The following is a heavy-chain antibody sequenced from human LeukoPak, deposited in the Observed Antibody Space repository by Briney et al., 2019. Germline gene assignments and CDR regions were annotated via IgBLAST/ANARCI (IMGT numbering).Heavy chain of an antibody. Sequence: PGRSLRLSCAASRFTFNNYHMNWVRQAPGKGLEWVSSISTRSTYIYYADSVKGRFTISRDNAKNSLYLQMSSLRAEDTAVYYCAREGPGGPHYFDYWGQGTLVTVSS. CDR1: RFTFNNYH. V-gene: IGHV3-21*01. CDR3: AREGPGGPHYFDY. D-gene: IGHD6-25*01. CDR2: ISTRSTYI. J-gene: IGHJ4*02.